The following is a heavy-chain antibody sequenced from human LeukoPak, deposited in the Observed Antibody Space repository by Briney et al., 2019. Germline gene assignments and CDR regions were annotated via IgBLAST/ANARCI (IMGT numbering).Heavy chain of an antibody. CDR3: ARDAKDAFYSGSSFDY. CDR1: GFTFSSYA. V-gene: IGHV3-30-3*01. D-gene: IGHD6-13*01. Sequence: GGSLRLSCAASGFTFSSYAMHWVRQAPGKGLEWVAVISYDGSNKYYADSVKGRFTISRDNSKNTLYLQMNSLRAEDTAVYYCARDAKDAFYSGSSFDYWGQGTLVTVSS. J-gene: IGHJ4*02. CDR2: ISYDGSNK.